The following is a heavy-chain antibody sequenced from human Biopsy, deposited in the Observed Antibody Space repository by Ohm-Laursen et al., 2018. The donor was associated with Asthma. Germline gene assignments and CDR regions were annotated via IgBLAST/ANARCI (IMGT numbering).Heavy chain of an antibody. CDR3: VRAVRNEQWLAPFDF. V-gene: IGHV4-59*01. CDR2: VYWTGST. J-gene: IGHJ4*02. Sequence: SETLSLTCSVYGGSISSFYRSWIRQSPEKGLEWMGYVYWTGSTNYNPSLKSRVTMSVDTSKNRMFLELTSVTAADTAIYYCVRAVRNEQWLAPFDFWGQGTLVTVSS. D-gene: IGHD6-19*01. CDR1: GGSISSFY.